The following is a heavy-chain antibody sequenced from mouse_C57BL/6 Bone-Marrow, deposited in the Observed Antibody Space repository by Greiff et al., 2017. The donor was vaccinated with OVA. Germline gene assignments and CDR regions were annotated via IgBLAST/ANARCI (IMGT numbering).Heavy chain of an antibody. CDR1: GYTFTSYW. Sequence: QVQLQQPGAELVRPGTSVKLSCKASGYTFTSYWMHWVKQRPGQGLEWIGVIDPSDSYTNYNQKFKGKATLTVDTSSSTAYMQLSSLTSEDSAVYYCAREGGHWYFDVWGTGTTVTVSS. J-gene: IGHJ1*03. CDR2: IDPSDSYT. CDR3: AREGGHWYFDV. D-gene: IGHD1-1*02. V-gene: IGHV1-59*01.